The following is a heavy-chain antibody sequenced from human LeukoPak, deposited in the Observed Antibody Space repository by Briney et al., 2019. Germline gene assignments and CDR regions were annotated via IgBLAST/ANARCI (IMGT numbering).Heavy chain of an antibody. D-gene: IGHD2-15*01. V-gene: IGHV1-69*05. CDR2: IIPIFGTA. CDR3: ARVVVAATHWFDP. J-gene: IGHJ5*02. CDR1: GGTFSSYA. Sequence: ASVKVSCKASGGTFSSYAISWVRQAPGQGPEWMGGIIPIFGTANYAQKFQGRVTITTDESTSTAYMELSSLRSEDTAVYYCARVVVAATHWFDPWGQGTLVTVSS.